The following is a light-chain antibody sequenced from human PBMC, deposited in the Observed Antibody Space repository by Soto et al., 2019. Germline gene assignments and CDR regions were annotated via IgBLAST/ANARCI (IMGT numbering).Light chain of an antibody. CDR3: CSYAGSRTFV. V-gene: IGLV2-23*01. J-gene: IGLJ3*02. Sequence: QSVLTQPASVSGSPGQSITVSCTGTSSDVGAYNLVSWYQQYPGKAPRLIIYEGTKRPSGISHRFSGSKSDNTASLTISGLRAEDEAQYHCCSYAGSRTFVFGGGTKLTVL. CDR2: EGT. CDR1: SSDVGAYNL.